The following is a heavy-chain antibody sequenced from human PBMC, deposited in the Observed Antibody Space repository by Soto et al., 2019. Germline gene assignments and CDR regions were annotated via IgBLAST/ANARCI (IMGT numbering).Heavy chain of an antibody. CDR1: GYTFTSYG. CDR2: ISAYNGNT. V-gene: IGHV1-18*01. J-gene: IGHJ6*02. Sequence: ASVKVSCKASGYTFTSYGISWVRQAPGQGLEWMGWISAYNGNTNYAQKLQGRVTMTTDTSTSTAYMELRSLRSDDTAVYYCARSRRNCTKCVCYNYYGMDVWGQGTTVTVSS. CDR3: ARSRRNCTKCVCYNYYGMDV. D-gene: IGHD2-8*01.